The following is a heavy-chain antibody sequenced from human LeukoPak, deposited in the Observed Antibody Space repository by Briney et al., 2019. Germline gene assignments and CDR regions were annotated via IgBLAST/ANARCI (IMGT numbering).Heavy chain of an antibody. Sequence: PSETLSLTCAVYGGSFSGYYWSWIRQPPGKGLEWIGEINHSGSTNYNPSLKSRVTISVDTSKNQFSLKLSSVTAADTAVYYCARESSGWYKYWGQGTLVTVSS. D-gene: IGHD6-19*01. CDR1: GGSFSGYY. J-gene: IGHJ4*02. CDR3: ARESSGWYKY. CDR2: INHSGST. V-gene: IGHV4-34*01.